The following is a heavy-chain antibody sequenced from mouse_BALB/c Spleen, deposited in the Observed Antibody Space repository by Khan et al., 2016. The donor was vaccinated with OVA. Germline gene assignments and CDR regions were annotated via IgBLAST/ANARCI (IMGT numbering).Heavy chain of an antibody. CDR1: GYTFTSYV. V-gene: IGHV1S136*01. J-gene: IGHJ3*01. CDR3: ARVGSYYVSFVY. CDR2: IYPFNDAT. D-gene: IGHD1-1*01. Sequence: VQLQQSGPEVVKPGASVKMSCKASGYTFTSYVMHWVKQKPGQGLEWIGYIYPFNDATKFNEKFNGKATLTSDKSSSTAYMELSSLTSEDSAVYDCARVGSYYVSFVYWGQGTLVTVSA.